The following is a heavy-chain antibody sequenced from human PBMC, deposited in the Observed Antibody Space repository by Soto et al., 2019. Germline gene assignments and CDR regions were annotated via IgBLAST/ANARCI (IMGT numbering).Heavy chain of an antibody. CDR2: IYYSGST. CDR1: GGSISSSSYY. CDR3: ARTQSTLAPYYYYYGMDV. V-gene: IGHV4-39*01. D-gene: IGHD4-17*01. J-gene: IGHJ6*02. Sequence: PSETLSLTCTVSGGSISSSSYYWGWIRQPPGKGLEWIGSIYYSGSTYYNPSLKSRVTISVDTSKNQFSLKLSSVTAADTAVYYCARTQSTLAPYYYYYGMDVWGQGTAVTVSS.